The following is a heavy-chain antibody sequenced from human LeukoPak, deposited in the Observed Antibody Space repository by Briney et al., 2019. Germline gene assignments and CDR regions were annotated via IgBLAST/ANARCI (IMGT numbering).Heavy chain of an antibody. J-gene: IGHJ4*02. CDR3: AKDGGSGYFHGVFDY. D-gene: IGHD3-22*01. CDR2: ISGSGGST. Sequence: GGSLRLSCAASGFTFSSYAMSWVRQAPGNGLEWVSAISGSGGSTYYADSVKGRFTISRDNSKNTLYLQMNSLRAEDTAVYYCAKDGGSGYFHGVFDYWGQGTLVTVSS. CDR1: GFTFSSYA. V-gene: IGHV3-23*01.